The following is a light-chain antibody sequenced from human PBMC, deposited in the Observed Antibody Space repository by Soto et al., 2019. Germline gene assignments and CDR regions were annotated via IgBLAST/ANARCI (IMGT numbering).Light chain of an antibody. CDR2: DAS. J-gene: IGKJ4*01. CDR3: QQRSNWPPSLT. V-gene: IGKV3-11*01. Sequence: EIVLTQSPATLSFSPGERATLSCRASQSVSSYLAWYQQKPGQAPRLLIYDASNRATGIPARFSGSGSGTDFTLTIISLEPEDFAVYYCQQRSNWPPSLTFGGGNKVEIK. CDR1: QSVSSY.